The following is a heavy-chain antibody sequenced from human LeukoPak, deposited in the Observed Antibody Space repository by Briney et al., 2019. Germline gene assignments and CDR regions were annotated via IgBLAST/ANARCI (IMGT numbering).Heavy chain of an antibody. Sequence: SVKVSCKASGGTFSSYAISWVRQAPGQGLEWMGRIIPIFGTANYAQKFQGRVTITTDESTSTAYTELSSLRSEDTAVYYCARDGATLTGYYKPVGNWFDPWGQGTLVTVSS. CDR2: IIPIFGTA. CDR3: ARDGATLTGYYKPVGNWFDP. D-gene: IGHD3-9*01. J-gene: IGHJ5*02. CDR1: GGTFSSYA. V-gene: IGHV1-69*05.